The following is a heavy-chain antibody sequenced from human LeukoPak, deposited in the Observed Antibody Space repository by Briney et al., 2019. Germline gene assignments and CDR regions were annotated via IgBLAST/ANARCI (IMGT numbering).Heavy chain of an antibody. D-gene: IGHD3-22*01. J-gene: IGHJ3*02. CDR3: ARVKATYYYDSSGPPDALDI. CDR1: GYSISSGGYY. CDR2: IYHSGST. V-gene: IGHV4-30-2*01. Sequence: SETLSLTCTVSGYSISSGGYYWSWIRQPPGKGLEWIGYIYHSGSTYYNPSLKSRVTISVDRSKNQYSLRLSSVTAADTAVYYCARVKATYYYDSSGPPDALDIWGQGTMVTVSS.